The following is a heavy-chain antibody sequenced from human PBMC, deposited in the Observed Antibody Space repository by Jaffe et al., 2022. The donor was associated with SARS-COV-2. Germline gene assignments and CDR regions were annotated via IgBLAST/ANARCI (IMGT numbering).Heavy chain of an antibody. D-gene: IGHD6-13*01. CDR3: ATGIAAAGTPDY. Sequence: QVQLVESGGGVVQPGRSLRLSCAASGFTFSSYGMHWVRQAPGKGLEWVAVISYDGSNKYYADSVKGRFTISRDNSKNTLYLQMNSLRAEDTAVYYCATGIAAAGTPDYWGQGTLVTVSS. J-gene: IGHJ4*02. CDR2: ISYDGSNK. V-gene: IGHV3-30*03. CDR1: GFTFSSYG.